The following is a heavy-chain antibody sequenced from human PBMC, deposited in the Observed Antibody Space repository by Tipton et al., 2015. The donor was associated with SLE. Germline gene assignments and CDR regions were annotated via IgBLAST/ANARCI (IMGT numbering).Heavy chain of an antibody. CDR1: GFTVSSNC. CDR3: ARDRGSGWFDFDY. V-gene: IGHV3-53*05. Sequence: GSLRLSCAASGFTVSSNCMSWVRQAPGKGLEWVSVIYSGGSTYYADSVKGRFTISRDNSKNTLYLQMNSLRAEDTAVYYCARDRGSGWFDFDYWGQGTLVTVSS. D-gene: IGHD6-19*01. J-gene: IGHJ4*02. CDR2: IYSGGST.